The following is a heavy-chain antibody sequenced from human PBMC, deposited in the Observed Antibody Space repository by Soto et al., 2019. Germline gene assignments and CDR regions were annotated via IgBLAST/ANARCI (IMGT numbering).Heavy chain of an antibody. V-gene: IGHV4-39*01. CDR3: ARHKDTSSRYLLPDN. Sequence: SETLSLTCTVSGGSISSGSYYWGWIRQSPGKGLEWIGSIYYRGNTYYNPSLKSRVTISVDTSKHQFSLKMSSVTATDTAVYYCARHKDTSSRYLLPDNWGQGTLVTVSS. D-gene: IGHD6-13*01. CDR1: GGSISSGSYY. CDR2: IYYRGNT. J-gene: IGHJ4*02.